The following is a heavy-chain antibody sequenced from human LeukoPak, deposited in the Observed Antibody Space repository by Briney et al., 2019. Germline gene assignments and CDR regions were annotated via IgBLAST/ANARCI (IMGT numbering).Heavy chain of an antibody. Sequence: SETLPLTCTVSGGSISSSRYYWGWIRQTPGKGLEWIASLSDSGSTYYNPSLRSRLSISVDTSKNQFSLKLISVTAADTAVYYCAAMYTSSHSWGQGTLVTVSS. CDR1: GGSISSSRYY. CDR2: LSDSGST. V-gene: IGHV4-39*07. D-gene: IGHD6-6*01. J-gene: IGHJ5*02. CDR3: AAMYTSSHS.